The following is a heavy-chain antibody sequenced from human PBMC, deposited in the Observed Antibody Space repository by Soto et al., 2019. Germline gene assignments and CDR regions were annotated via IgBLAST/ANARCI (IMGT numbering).Heavy chain of an antibody. CDR1: GFTFSSYA. J-gene: IGHJ5*02. CDR2: ISGSGGST. CDR3: AKGHYYDSSGYQPRWFDP. V-gene: IGHV3-23*01. D-gene: IGHD3-22*01. Sequence: GSLRLSCAASGFTFSSYAMSWVRQAPGKGLEWVSAISGSGGSTYYADSVKGRFTISRDNSKNTLYLQMNSLRAEDTAVYYCAKGHYYDSSGYQPRWFDPWGQGTLVTVSS.